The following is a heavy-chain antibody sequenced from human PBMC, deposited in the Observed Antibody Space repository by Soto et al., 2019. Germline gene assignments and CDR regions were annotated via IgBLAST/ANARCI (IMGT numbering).Heavy chain of an antibody. CDR2: IWYDGSKT. D-gene: IGHD1-1*01. CDR3: ARDSWKQNDYYYGLAV. Sequence: GGSLRLSCAASGFIFSNYGIHWVRQAPGKGLEWVAVIWYDGSKTYYADSVKGRFTISRDNSENTLFLQMNSLRAEDTAVYYCARDSWKQNDYYYGLAVWGQGTTVTVSS. V-gene: IGHV3-33*01. J-gene: IGHJ6*02. CDR1: GFIFSNYG.